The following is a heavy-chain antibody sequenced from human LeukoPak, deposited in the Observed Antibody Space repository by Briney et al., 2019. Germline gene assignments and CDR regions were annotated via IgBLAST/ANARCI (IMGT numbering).Heavy chain of an antibody. J-gene: IGHJ4*02. CDR1: GFTFSSYW. D-gene: IGHD3-22*01. Sequence: GGSLRLSCAASGFTFSSYWMHWVRQAAGKGLVWVSRINSDGSSTSYADSVKGRFTISRDNAKNTLYLQMNSLRAEDTAVYYCAREGNYYDRYIDYWGQGTLVTVSS. V-gene: IGHV3-74*01. CDR3: AREGNYYDRYIDY. CDR2: INSDGSST.